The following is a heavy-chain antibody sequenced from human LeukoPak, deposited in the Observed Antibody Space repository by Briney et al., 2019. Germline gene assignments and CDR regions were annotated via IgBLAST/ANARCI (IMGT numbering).Heavy chain of an antibody. Sequence: PGGSLRLSCAASGFTFSSYAMHWVRQAPGKGLEWVAVISYDGSNKYYADSVKGRFTISRDNAKNSLYLQMNSLRTEDTALYYCVKMFSGWDAFDIWGQGTMVTVSS. CDR1: GFTFSSYA. D-gene: IGHD6-19*01. CDR2: ISYDGSNK. J-gene: IGHJ3*02. V-gene: IGHV3-30-3*01. CDR3: VKMFSGWDAFDI.